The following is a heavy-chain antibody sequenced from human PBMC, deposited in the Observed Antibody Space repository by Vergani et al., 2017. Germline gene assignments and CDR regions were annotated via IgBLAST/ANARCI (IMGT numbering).Heavy chain of an antibody. CDR2: INPNSGGT. D-gene: IGHD3-3*01. Sequence: QVQLVQSGAEVKKPGASVKVSCKASGYTFTGYYMHWVRQAPGQGIEWMGWINPNSGGTNYAQKFQGRVTMTRDTSISTAYMELSSLRSDETAVYYCARNTIFGVVIIEGYYGMDVWGQGTTVTVSS. CDR1: GYTFTGYY. CDR3: ARNTIFGVVIIEGYYGMDV. V-gene: IGHV1-2*02. J-gene: IGHJ6*02.